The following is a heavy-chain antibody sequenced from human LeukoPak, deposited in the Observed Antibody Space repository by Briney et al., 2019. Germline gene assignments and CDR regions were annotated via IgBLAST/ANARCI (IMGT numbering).Heavy chain of an antibody. CDR2: IIPIFGTA. D-gene: IGHD3-22*01. V-gene: IGHV1-69*05. Sequence: APVKVSCKASGGTFSSYAISWVRQAPGQGLEWMGGIIPIFGTANYAQKFQGRVTITTDESTSTAYMELSSLRSEDTAVYYCASGPSSGYYYEYFQHWGQGTLVTVSS. CDR3: ASGPSSGYYYEYFQH. CDR1: GGTFSSYA. J-gene: IGHJ1*01.